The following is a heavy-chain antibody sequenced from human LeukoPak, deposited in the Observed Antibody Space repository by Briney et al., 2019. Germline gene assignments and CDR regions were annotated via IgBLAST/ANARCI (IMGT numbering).Heavy chain of an antibody. V-gene: IGHV4-4*07. Sequence: SETLSLTCTVSGGSISSYYWSWIRQPAGKGLEWIGRIYTSGSTNYNPSLKSRVTMSVDTSKNQFSLKLSSVTAADTAVYYCAREEYYYGSGSYYGREPFDPWGQGTLVTVSS. D-gene: IGHD3-10*01. CDR1: GGSISSYY. CDR3: AREEYYYGSGSYYGREPFDP. J-gene: IGHJ5*02. CDR2: IYTSGST.